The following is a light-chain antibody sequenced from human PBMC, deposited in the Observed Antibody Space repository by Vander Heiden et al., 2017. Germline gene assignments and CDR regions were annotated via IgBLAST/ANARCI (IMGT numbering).Light chain of an antibody. CDR3: RQRDDWPLT. V-gene: IGKV3-11*01. CDR2: DAS. J-gene: IGKJ4*01. Sequence: DIVLTQSPATLSLSPGESATLSCRASQTVVKFLAWYQQKPGQSPRLLIFDASKRATGIPARFSGSGSGTDFSLRIASLDPEDFAIYYCRQRDDWPLTFGAGTKVEIK. CDR1: QTVVKF.